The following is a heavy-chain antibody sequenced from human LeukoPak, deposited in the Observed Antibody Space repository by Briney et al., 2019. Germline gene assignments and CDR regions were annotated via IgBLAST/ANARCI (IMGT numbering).Heavy chain of an antibody. J-gene: IGHJ4*02. CDR3: VLGYDSSGYYFDY. D-gene: IGHD3-22*01. CDR2: IIPIFGTA. V-gene: IGHV1-69*13. CDR1: GGTFSSYA. Sequence: GASVKVSCKASGGTFSSYAISWVRQAPGQGLEWMGGIIPIFGTANYAQKFQGRVTITADESTNTAYMELNSLRSDDTAVYYCVLGYDSSGYYFDYWGQGTLVTVSS.